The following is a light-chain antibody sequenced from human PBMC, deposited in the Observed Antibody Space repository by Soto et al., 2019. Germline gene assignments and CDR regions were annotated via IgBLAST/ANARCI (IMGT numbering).Light chain of an antibody. J-gene: IGLJ1*01. CDR1: SSDVGGYNY. CDR2: EVS. V-gene: IGLV2-14*01. CDR3: YSYTSSSTNV. Sequence: QSALTQPVSVSGSPGQSITISCTGTSSDVGGYNYVSWFQQHSGKAPKLMIYEVSNRPSGVSNRFSGSKSGNTASLTISGLQAEDEADYYCYSYTSSSTNVFGTGTKVTVL.